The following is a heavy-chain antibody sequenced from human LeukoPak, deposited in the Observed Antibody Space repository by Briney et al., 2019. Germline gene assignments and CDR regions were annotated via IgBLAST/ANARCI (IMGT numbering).Heavy chain of an antibody. Sequence: PSETLSLTCTVSGGSISNYYWSWIRQPPGKGLEWIGYISYSGNTNYNPSLKSRVTISVDTSKKQVSLDLSSVTAADTAVYYCARVAARYVGMDVWGQGTTVTVSS. CDR1: GGSISNYY. CDR2: ISYSGNT. V-gene: IGHV4-59*01. CDR3: ARVAARYVGMDV. D-gene: IGHD6-6*01. J-gene: IGHJ6*02.